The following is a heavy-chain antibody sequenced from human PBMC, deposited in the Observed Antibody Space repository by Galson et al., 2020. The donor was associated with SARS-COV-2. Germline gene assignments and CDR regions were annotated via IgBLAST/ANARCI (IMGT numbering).Heavy chain of an antibody. V-gene: IGHV5-51*01. CDR1: GYRFTNHW. CDR2: IHPADSDT. D-gene: IGHD3-10*01. J-gene: IGHJ4*02. CDR3: ARLTVYGGQYDL. Sequence: GESLKIPCKPSGYRFTNHWIAWVRQMSGKGLEWMGFIHPADSDTRYRPSLQGHVTISVDKSTNTAYLQWNSLKASDTATYYCARLTVYGGQYDLWGQGTLVTGSS.